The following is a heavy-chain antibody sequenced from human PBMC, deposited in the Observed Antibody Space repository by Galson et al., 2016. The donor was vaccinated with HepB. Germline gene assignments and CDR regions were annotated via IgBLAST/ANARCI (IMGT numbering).Heavy chain of an antibody. CDR3: AKDFGREVYGSSGP. CDR1: GFSFSIYA. V-gene: IGHV3-23*01. CDR2: VMGSGVTT. J-gene: IGHJ5*02. D-gene: IGHD6-19*01. Sequence: SLRLSCAASGFSFSIYAMNWVRQPPGRGLEGVSTVMGSGVTTYYADSVKVRFTVSRDNLRNTVYLQMDSLRGEDTAVYYCAKDFGREVYGSSGPWGPGTLVTVSS.